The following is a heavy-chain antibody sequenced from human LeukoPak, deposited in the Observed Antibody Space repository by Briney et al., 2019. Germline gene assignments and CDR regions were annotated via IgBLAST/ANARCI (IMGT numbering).Heavy chain of an antibody. J-gene: IGHJ3*02. CDR1: GFTFSSYT. CDR2: ISSNGVST. Sequence: PGGSLRLSCAASGFTFSSYTMHWVRQAPGKGLEYVSAISSNGVSTYYGASVKGRFTISRDNSKNTLYLQMGSLRAEDMAVYYCARGGPWFGAAFDIWGQGTMVTVSS. D-gene: IGHD3-10*01. CDR3: ARGGPWFGAAFDI. V-gene: IGHV3-64*02.